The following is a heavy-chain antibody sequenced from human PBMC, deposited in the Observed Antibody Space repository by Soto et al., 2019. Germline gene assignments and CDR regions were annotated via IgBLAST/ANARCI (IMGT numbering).Heavy chain of an antibody. J-gene: IGHJ4*02. V-gene: IGHV3-11*01. Sequence: QVQLVESGGGLVKPGGSLRLSCASSGFTFSDYYRSWIRQAPGKGLEWVSYISSSGSTIYYADSVKGRFTISRDNAKNSLYLQMNSLRAEDPAVYYCARADSYGQYYFDYWGQGTLVTVSS. D-gene: IGHD5-18*01. CDR3: ARADSYGQYYFDY. CDR2: ISSSGSTI. CDR1: GFTFSDYY.